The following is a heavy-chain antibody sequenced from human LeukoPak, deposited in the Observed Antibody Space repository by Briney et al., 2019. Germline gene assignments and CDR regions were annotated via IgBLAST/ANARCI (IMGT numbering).Heavy chain of an antibody. CDR1: GFTFSDYY. J-gene: IGHJ4*02. CDR2: ISSSSSSYT. Sequence: GGSLRLSCAASGFTFSDYYMSWIRQAPGKGLEWVSYISSSSSSYTNYADSVKGRFTISRDNAKNSLYLQMNSLRAEDTAVYYCARGGIAVAGTYYFDYWGQGTLVTVSS. CDR3: ARGGIAVAGTYYFDY. V-gene: IGHV3-11*06. D-gene: IGHD6-19*01.